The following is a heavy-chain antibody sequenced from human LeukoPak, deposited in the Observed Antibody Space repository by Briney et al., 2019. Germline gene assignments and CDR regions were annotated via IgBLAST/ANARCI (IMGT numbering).Heavy chain of an antibody. CDR1: GFTFSSYG. V-gene: IGHV3-48*04. Sequence: GGSLRLSCAASGFTFSSYGMHWVRQAPGKGLEWVSYISSSGTTRYYADSVRGRFTISRDNAKNSLYLQMNSLRAEDTAVYYCARVSKHYGDFSYYSYYMDVWGKGTTVTISS. D-gene: IGHD4-17*01. J-gene: IGHJ6*03. CDR3: ARVSKHYGDFSYYSYYMDV. CDR2: ISSSGTTR.